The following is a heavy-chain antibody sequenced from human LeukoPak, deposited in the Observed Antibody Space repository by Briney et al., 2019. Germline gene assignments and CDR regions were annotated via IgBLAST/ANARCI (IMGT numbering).Heavy chain of an antibody. CDR1: GGTFNSYA. D-gene: IGHD3-16*01. Sequence: SVKLSCKASGGTFNSYAISWVRQAPGQGLEWRGGIIPIFGTTNYAGKFRGRVTLTADKSTNPVYMELTSLRSEDTAVYYCARDNDSSDPPHFDYWGQGTLVTVSS. V-gene: IGHV1-69*06. CDR3: ARDNDSSDPPHFDY. CDR2: IIPIFGTT. J-gene: IGHJ4*02.